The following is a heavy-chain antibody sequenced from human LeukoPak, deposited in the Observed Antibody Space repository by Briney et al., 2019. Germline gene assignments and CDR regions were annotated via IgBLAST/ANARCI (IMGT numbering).Heavy chain of an antibody. J-gene: IGHJ3*02. CDR1: GFTFSSYW. Sequence: PGGSLRLSCAASGFTFSSYWMSWVRQAPGKGLEWVANIKQDGSEKYYVDSVKGRFTISRDNAKNSLYLQMNSLRAEDTAVYYCARLSPFSGYYYAAYAFDIRGQGTMVTVSS. D-gene: IGHD3-22*01. CDR2: IKQDGSEK. CDR3: ARLSPFSGYYYAAYAFDI. V-gene: IGHV3-7*01.